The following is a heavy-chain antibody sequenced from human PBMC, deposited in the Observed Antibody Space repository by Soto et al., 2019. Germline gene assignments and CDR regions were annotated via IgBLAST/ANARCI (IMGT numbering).Heavy chain of an antibody. V-gene: IGHV1-46*03. J-gene: IGHJ3*02. Sequence: ASVKVSCKASGYTFTSYYMHWVRQAPGQGLEWMGIINPSGGSTSYAQKFQGRVTMTRDTSTSTVYMELSSLRSEDTAVYYCASGPTSYDILTGYWREGWPLDAFDIWGQGTMVTVSS. D-gene: IGHD3-9*01. CDR1: GYTFTSYY. CDR3: ASGPTSYDILTGYWREGWPLDAFDI. CDR2: INPSGGST.